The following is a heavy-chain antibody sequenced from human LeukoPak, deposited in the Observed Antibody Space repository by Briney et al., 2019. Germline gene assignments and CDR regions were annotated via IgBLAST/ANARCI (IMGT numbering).Heavy chain of an antibody. CDR1: EFTFSTFW. J-gene: IGHJ3*02. V-gene: IGHV3-7*01. CDR3: VRDSDDQRNSGGLYAHYDALDI. Sequence: GGSLRLSCAASEFTFSTFWMSWVRQAPGKGLEWVANIKADGSVKHYVDSVEGRFSISRGNARSSLYLQMNSLRAEDTAVYYCVRDSDDQRNSGGLYAHYDALDIWGHGTMVTVSS. D-gene: IGHD3-16*01. CDR2: IKADGSVK.